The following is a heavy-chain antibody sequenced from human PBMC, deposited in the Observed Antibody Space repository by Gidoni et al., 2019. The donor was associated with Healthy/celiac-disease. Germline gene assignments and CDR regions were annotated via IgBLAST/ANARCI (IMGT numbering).Heavy chain of an antibody. CDR1: GYTFTGYY. CDR2: INHNSGGT. D-gene: IGHD3-10*01. V-gene: IGHV1-2*02. CDR3: ARDRSGIARGRDYYYYYGMDV. J-gene: IGHJ6*02. Sequence: QVQLVQSGAEVKKPGASVKVSCKASGYTFTGYYMHWVRQAPGQGLEWMGWINHNSGGTNYAQKFQGRVTMTRDTSISTAYMELSRLRSDDTAVYYCARDRSGIARGRDYYYYYGMDVWGQGTTVTVSS.